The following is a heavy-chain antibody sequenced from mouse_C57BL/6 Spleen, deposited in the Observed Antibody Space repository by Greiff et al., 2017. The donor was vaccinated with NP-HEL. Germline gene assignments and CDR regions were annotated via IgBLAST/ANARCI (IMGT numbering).Heavy chain of an antibody. J-gene: IGHJ2*01. CDR1: GYTFTSYW. CDR3: TRGDDYDMGTDFDY. Sequence: EVQLVESGTVLARPGASVKMSCKTSGYTFTSYWMHWVKQRPGQGLEWIGAIYPGNSDTSYNQKVKGKAKLTAVTSASTAYMELSSLTNEDSAVYYCTRGDDYDMGTDFDYWGQGTTLTVSS. D-gene: IGHD2-4*01. CDR2: IYPGNSDT. V-gene: IGHV1-5*01.